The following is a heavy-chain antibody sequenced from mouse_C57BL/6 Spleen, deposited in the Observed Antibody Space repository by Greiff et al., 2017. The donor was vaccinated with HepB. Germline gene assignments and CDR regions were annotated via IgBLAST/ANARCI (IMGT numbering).Heavy chain of an antibody. CDR1: GFSLTSYG. J-gene: IGHJ4*01. CDR2: IWRGGST. Sequence: QVQLQQSGPGLVQPSPSLSITCTVSGFSLTSYGVHWVRQSPGKGLEWLGVIWRGGSTDYNAAFMSRLSITKDNSKGQVVYKMNSLQADDTAIYYCAKRIYDGYYYYAMDYWGQGTSVTVSS. CDR3: AKRIYDGYYYYAMDY. D-gene: IGHD2-3*01. V-gene: IGHV2-5*01.